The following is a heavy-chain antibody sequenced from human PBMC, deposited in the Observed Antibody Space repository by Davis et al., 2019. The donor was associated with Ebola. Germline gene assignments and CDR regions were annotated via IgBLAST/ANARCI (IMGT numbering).Heavy chain of an antibody. D-gene: IGHD1-1*01. CDR1: RYTFTSFG. CDR2: INPHNGNP. V-gene: IGHV1-18*04. CDR3: ARAQFPTTSDH. Sequence: ASVTVSRMASRYTFTSFGITWLRQPPGQGLEWMGWINPHNGNPNYAQNVKGRVTMTTDTSTSTAYMEVGSLRSDDTAVYYCARAQFPTTSDHWGQGTLVTVSS. J-gene: IGHJ4*02.